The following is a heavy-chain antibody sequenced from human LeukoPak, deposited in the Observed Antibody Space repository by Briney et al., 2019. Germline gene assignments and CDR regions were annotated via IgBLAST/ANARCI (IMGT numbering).Heavy chain of an antibody. CDR1: GYTFTSYD. J-gene: IGHJ4*02. Sequence: ASVKVSCKASGYTFTSYDINWVRQATGQGLGWMGWMNPNSGNTGYAQKFQGRVTITRNTSVSTAYMELSSLRSEDTVVYYCARVGGYCSSTSCYLILDYWGQGTLVTVSS. CDR2: MNPNSGNT. V-gene: IGHV1-8*03. CDR3: ARVGGYCSSTSCYLILDY. D-gene: IGHD2-2*01.